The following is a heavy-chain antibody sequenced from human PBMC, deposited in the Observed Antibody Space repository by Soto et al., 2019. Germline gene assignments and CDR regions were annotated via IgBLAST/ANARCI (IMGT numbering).Heavy chain of an antibody. CDR2: ISAYTDDP. J-gene: IGHJ5*02. Sequence: QVQLVQSGAEVKKPGASVKVSCTASGNTFTNFGVTWVRQAHGQGLEWMGWISAYTDDPNYAQKFQGRVTMTIDTSTSTAYFDLRSLPSDDTAVYYCAKAIPGAEAGFAPWGQGTLVTVSS. CDR1: GNTFTNFG. D-gene: IGHD2-2*01. CDR3: AKAIPGAEAGFAP. V-gene: IGHV1-18*01.